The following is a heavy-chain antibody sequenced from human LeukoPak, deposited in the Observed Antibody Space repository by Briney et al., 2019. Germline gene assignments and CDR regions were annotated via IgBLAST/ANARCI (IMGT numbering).Heavy chain of an antibody. CDR2: INPNTGGT. V-gene: IGHV1-2*02. CDR1: GYSFTDYY. J-gene: IGHJ4*02. Sequence: ASVKVSCKASGYSFTDYYMHWVQQAPGQGLEWMAWINPNTGGTNYAQKFQGRVTMTRDTSISTAYMELSSLRSDDTAVYYCARDGSFDYWGQGTLVTVSS. CDR3: ARDGSFDY.